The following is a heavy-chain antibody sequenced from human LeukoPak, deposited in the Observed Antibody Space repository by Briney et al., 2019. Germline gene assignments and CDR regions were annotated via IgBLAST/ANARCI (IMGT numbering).Heavy chain of an antibody. D-gene: IGHD6-6*01. J-gene: IGHJ3*02. V-gene: IGHV1-18*01. CDR2: ISGSSSNT. CDR3: SRDRNSGSSLDI. CDR1: GYTFISHG. Sequence: ASVNVSYKAYGYTFISHGISWVRQAPGQGLEWMGWISGSSSNTNYAQRLQGRVTMTTDTSTTTAYMELSSLKSDDTAVYYCSRDRNSGSSLDIWGQGTMLTVSS.